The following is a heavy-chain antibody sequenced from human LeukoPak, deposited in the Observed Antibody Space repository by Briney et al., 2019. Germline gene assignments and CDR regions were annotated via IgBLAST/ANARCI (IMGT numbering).Heavy chain of an antibody. J-gene: IGHJ5*02. CDR2: IIPIFGTA. CDR1: GGTFSSYA. Sequence: GSSVKVSCKASGGTFSSYAISWVRQAPGQGLEWMGGIIPIFGTANYAQKFQGRVTMTTDTSTSTAYMELRSLRSDDTAVYYCAREIYSSSTSCYMGGDWFDPWGQGTLVTVSS. D-gene: IGHD2-2*02. V-gene: IGHV1-69*05. CDR3: AREIYSSSTSCYMGGDWFDP.